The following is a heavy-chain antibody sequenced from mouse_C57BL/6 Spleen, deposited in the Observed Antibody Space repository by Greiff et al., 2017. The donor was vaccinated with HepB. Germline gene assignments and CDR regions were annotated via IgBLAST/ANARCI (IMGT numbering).Heavy chain of an antibody. CDR1: GFNINNHY. J-gene: IGHJ4*01. CDR2: IDPANGNT. V-gene: IGHV14-3*01. CDR3: SRSLGQGAMDY. Sequence: VQLQQSVAELVRPGASVKLSCTASGFNINNHYMHWVKQRPEQGLEWMGRIDPANGNTKYAQKFQGKATITADTSSNTAYLQLSSLTSEDTAIYDFSRSLGQGAMDYWGQGTSVTVSS. D-gene: IGHD4-1*01.